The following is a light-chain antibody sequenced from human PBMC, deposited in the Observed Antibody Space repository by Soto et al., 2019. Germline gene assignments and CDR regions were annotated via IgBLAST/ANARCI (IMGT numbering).Light chain of an antibody. V-gene: IGKV3-20*01. J-gene: IGKJ1*01. CDR3: QQYGGSPRT. CDR2: DTS. CDR1: QSLSSAN. Sequence: EIVLTQSPDTLSLSPGERAPLSCRASQSLSSANVAWYQQKPGQAPRLLMYDTSSRATAIPDRFSGSGSGTDFTLTISRLEPEDFAVYYCQQYGGSPRTFGQGTKVEIK.